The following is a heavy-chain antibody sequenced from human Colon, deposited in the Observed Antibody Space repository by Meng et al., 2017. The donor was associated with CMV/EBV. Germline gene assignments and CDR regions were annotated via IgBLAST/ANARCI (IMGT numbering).Heavy chain of an antibody. J-gene: IGHJ4*02. D-gene: IGHD3-3*01. CDR1: GFNFNKFD. CDR2: IGGGGVNA. CDR3: AKGADYLNFWSGYAY. Sequence: GGSLRLSCSASGFNFNKFDMSWVRQAPGKGLEWVSSIGGGGVNAYYTEAVKGRFTISRDNSRNTLYLELSSLRADDTAVYYCAKGADYLNFWSGYAYGGQGTLVTVSS. V-gene: IGHV3-23*01.